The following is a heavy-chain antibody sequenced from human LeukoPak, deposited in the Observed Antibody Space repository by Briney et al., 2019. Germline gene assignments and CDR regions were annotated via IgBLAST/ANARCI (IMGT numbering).Heavy chain of an antibody. CDR1: GGSISSYY. D-gene: IGHD1-26*01. J-gene: IGHJ4*02. CDR3: ARQRVGATPFFDY. V-gene: IGHV4-59*08. Sequence: SETLSLTCTVSGGSISSYYWSWIRQPPGKGLEWIGYIYYSGSTNYNPSLKSRVTISVDTPKNQFSLKLSSVTAADTAVYYCARQRVGATPFFDYWGQGTLVTVSS. CDR2: IYYSGST.